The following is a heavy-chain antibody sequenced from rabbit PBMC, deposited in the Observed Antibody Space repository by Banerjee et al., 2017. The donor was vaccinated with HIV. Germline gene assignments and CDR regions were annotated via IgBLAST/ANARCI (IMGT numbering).Heavy chain of an antibody. CDR2: IAAGGSGST. V-gene: IGHV1S40*01. D-gene: IGHD6-1*01. CDR1: GFSFSSSYY. J-gene: IGHJ4*01. Sequence: QSLEESGGDLVKPGASLTLTCTASGFSFSSSYYMCWVRQAPGKGLEWIACIAAGGSGSTYYESWAKGRFTISKTSSTTVTLQMTSLTAADTATYFCARGVYGYAGRVYVGYFNLWGPGTLVTVS. CDR3: ARGVYGYAGRVYVGYFNL.